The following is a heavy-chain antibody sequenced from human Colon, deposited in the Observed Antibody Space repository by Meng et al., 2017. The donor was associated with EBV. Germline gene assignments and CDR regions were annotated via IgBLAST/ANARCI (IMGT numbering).Heavy chain of an antibody. CDR3: AKVPTTGYKDH. CDR2: VSHPGSA. J-gene: IGHJ4*02. CDR1: GGSFSGYF. D-gene: IGHD3-9*01. Sequence: QVLRQQLGEVLLKASATLSPPWPVNGGSFSGYFWSWVRQPPGKGMEWIGEVSHPGSANYNPSLKSRVTISVDASEKQFSLRLTSVTAADSAVYYCAKVPTTGYKDHWGQGTLVTVSS. V-gene: IGHV4-34*01.